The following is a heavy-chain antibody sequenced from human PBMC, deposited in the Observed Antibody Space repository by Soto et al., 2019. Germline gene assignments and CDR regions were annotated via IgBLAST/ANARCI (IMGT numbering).Heavy chain of an antibody. CDR3: AHSRYSRTSFDY. CDR1: GFSLTSNDVG. Sequence: SGPTLVNPTQTLTLTCTFSGFSLTSNDVGVGWIRQPPGKALEWLALIYWDDDKRYSPSLKSRLTITKDTSKNQVVLRMTNMDPVATATYYCAHSRYSRTSFDYSGQGTLVTLSS. D-gene: IGHD6-13*01. CDR2: IYWDDDK. V-gene: IGHV2-5*02. J-gene: IGHJ4*02.